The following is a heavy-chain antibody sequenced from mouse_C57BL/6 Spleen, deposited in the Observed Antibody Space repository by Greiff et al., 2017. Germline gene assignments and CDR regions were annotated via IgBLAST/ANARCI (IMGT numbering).Heavy chain of an antibody. Sequence: VQLQQSGAELARPGASVKLSCKASGYTFTSYGISWVKQRTGQGLEWIGEIYPRSGNTYYNEKFKGKDTLTADKSSSTAYMELRSLTSEDSAVYFCARDYYGSSYRYFDVWGTGTTVTVSS. CDR3: ARDYYGSSYRYFDV. D-gene: IGHD1-1*01. CDR2: IYPRSGNT. CDR1: GYTFTSYG. V-gene: IGHV1-81*01. J-gene: IGHJ1*03.